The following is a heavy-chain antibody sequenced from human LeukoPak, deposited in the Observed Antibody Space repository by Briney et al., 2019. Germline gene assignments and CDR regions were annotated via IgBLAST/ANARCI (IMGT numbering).Heavy chain of an antibody. Sequence: SETLSLTCTVSGGSISSGGYYWSWIRQPPGKGLEWIGYIYHSGSTYYNPSLKSRVTISVDRSKNQFSLKLSSVTAADTAVYYCARAGIIYDSSGYMTALFSDAFDIWGQGTMVTVSS. CDR1: GGSISSGGYY. J-gene: IGHJ3*02. CDR2: IYHSGST. CDR3: ARAGIIYDSSGYMTALFSDAFDI. V-gene: IGHV4-30-2*01. D-gene: IGHD3-22*01.